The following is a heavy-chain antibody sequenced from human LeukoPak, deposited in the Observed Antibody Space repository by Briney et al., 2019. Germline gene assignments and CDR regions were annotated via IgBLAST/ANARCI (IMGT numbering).Heavy chain of an antibody. J-gene: IGHJ4*02. CDR1: GYTFTDYY. CDR2: VDPEDGET. Sequence: GASVKVSCKVSGYTFTDYYMHWVQQAPGKGLEWMGLVDPEDGETIYAEKFQGRVTITADTSTDTAYMELSSLRSEDTAVYYCATVFYDSSGYWLDYWGQGTLVTVSS. D-gene: IGHD3-22*01. CDR3: ATVFYDSSGYWLDY. V-gene: IGHV1-69-2*01.